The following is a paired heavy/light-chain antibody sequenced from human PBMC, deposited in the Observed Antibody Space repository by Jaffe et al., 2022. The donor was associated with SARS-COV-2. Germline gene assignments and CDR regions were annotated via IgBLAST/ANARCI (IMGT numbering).Heavy chain of an antibody. V-gene: IGHV3-23*04. J-gene: IGHJ4*02. CDR1: GFTFSNYA. CDR2: ISGGSRT. CDR3: AKARYYYDSTDYFDY. D-gene: IGHD3-22*01. Sequence: EVQLVESGGGLVQPGGSLRLSCAASGFTFSNYAMNWVRQAPGKGLEWVSSISGGSRTYYADSVKGRFTISRDNSKNTLYLQMNSLSAEDTAIYYCAKARYYYDSTDYFDYWGQGTLVTVSS.
Light chain of an antibody. Sequence: EIVLTQSPATLSLSPGERATLSCRASQTISSYLAWYQEKPGQPPRLLIYEASNRATGIPARFSGSGSGTDVTLTISSLEPEDFAVYYCQQRYNWPLTFGGGTKVEIK. CDR2: EAS. CDR3: QQRYNWPLT. J-gene: IGKJ4*01. V-gene: IGKV3-11*01. CDR1: QTISSY.